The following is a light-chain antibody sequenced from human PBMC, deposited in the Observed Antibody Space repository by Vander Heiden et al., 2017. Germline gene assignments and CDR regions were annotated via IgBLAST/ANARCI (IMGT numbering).Light chain of an antibody. CDR1: QDISRD. Sequence: DFQLSQTPASLSASVGDRVTITCQASQDISRDLIWFQQKSGKAPKALIYDASDLETGVSSRFSANVSGTGFSFTISGLQPEDIATYYCQQYFVPPYTFGQGTKLEI. CDR2: DAS. CDR3: QQYFVPPYT. V-gene: IGKV1-33*01. J-gene: IGKJ2*01.